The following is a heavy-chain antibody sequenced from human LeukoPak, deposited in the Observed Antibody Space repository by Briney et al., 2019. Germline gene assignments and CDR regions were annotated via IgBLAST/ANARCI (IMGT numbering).Heavy chain of an antibody. V-gene: IGHV3-30-3*01. D-gene: IGHD3-10*01. CDR1: EFPFSSYA. Sequence: GGSLRLSCAASEFPFSSYAMHWVRQAPGKGLERVSVISYDGINKYYTDSVKGRFTISRDNAKNSLYLQMNSLRAEDTALYYCAKGPYYYGSGSQGYFDYWGQGTLVTVSS. J-gene: IGHJ4*02. CDR2: ISYDGINK. CDR3: AKGPYYYGSGSQGYFDY.